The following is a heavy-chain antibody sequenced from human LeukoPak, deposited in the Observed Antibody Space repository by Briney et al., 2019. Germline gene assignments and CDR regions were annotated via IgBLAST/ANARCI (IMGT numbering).Heavy chain of an antibody. J-gene: IGHJ4*02. Sequence: GGSLSLSCAASGFTFSDYYMSWIRQAPGKGLEWVSSISGTGYAIYYADSVKGRFTISRDNVKHSLDLQMNSLRTEDTAVYYCARDSNSGIFWGQGALVTVSS. CDR3: ARDSNSGIF. CDR1: GFTFSDYY. CDR2: ISGTGYAI. V-gene: IGHV3-11*01. D-gene: IGHD3-10*01.